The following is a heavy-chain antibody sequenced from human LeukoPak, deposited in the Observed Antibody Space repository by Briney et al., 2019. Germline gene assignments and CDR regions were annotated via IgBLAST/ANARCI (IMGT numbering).Heavy chain of an antibody. D-gene: IGHD1-26*01. J-gene: IGHJ4*02. CDR2: INPSGGST. CDR3: ARRSGSYLSMDY. V-gene: IGHV1-46*01. CDR1: GYTFTSYY. Sequence: ASVKVSCKASGYTFTSYYMHWVRQAPGQGLEWMGIINPSGGSTGYAQKFQGRVTMTRDTSISTAYMELSRLRSDDTAVYYCARRSGSYLSMDYWGQGTLVTVSS.